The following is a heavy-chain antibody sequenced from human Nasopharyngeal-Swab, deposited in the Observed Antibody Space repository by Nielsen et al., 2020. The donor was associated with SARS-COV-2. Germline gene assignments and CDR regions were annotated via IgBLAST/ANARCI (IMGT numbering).Heavy chain of an antibody. V-gene: IGHV3-23*01. Sequence: GESLKISCAASGFTFSSYAMSWVRQAPGKGLEWVSAISGSGGSTCYADSVKGRFTISRDNSKNTLYLQMNSLRAEDTAVYYCAKDYYDSSGYHPDAFDIWGQGTMVTVSS. J-gene: IGHJ3*02. CDR2: ISGSGGST. CDR3: AKDYYDSSGYHPDAFDI. CDR1: GFTFSSYA. D-gene: IGHD3-22*01.